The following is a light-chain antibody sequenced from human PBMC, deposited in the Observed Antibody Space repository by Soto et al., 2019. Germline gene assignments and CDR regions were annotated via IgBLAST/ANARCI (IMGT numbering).Light chain of an antibody. CDR2: GAS. CDR3: QQYNNWPPRGT. CDR1: QGVSSN. J-gene: IGKJ1*01. Sequence: EIVLTQSPATLSVSPGERATLSCRASQGVSSNLAWYQQKPGQGPRLLIYGASTRATGIPARFSGGGSGTEFTLNISSLQPEDFALYYCQQYNNWPPRGTFGQGTKVDIK. V-gene: IGKV3-15*01.